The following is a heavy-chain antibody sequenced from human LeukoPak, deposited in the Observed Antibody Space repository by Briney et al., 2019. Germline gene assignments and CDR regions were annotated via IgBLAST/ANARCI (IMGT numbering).Heavy chain of an antibody. V-gene: IGHV1-2*02. CDR2: INPNSGGT. CDR3: ARVSQVDAFDI. CDR1: GYTSTGYY. J-gene: IGHJ3*02. Sequence: GASVKVSCKASGYTSTGYYMRWVRQAPGQGLEWMGWINPNSGGTNYAQKFQGRVTMTRDTSISTAYMELSRLRSDDTAVYYCARVSQVDAFDILVQGTIVTVSS.